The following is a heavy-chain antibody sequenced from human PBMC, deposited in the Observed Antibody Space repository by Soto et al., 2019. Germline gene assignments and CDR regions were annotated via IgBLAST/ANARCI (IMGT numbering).Heavy chain of an antibody. J-gene: IGHJ5*02. CDR2: IFYNGGA. D-gene: IGHD3-9*01. CDR3: ARGPDGFSSDWYNWFDP. Sequence: TLSLTCTVSGGSISRGDYYWSWIRQSPGKGLEWIGYIFYNGGAYYNPSLKSRLSISIDTSKNQFSLQLRSVTAADTAVYYCARGPDGFSSDWYNWFDPWGQGTLVTVSS. CDR1: GGSISRGDYY. V-gene: IGHV4-30-4*01.